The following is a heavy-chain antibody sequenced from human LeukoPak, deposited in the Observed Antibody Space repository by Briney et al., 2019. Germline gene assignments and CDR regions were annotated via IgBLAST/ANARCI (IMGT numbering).Heavy chain of an antibody. D-gene: IGHD3-9*01. CDR3: ARDMELRYFDWLPSEGCFDY. Sequence: GGSLRLFCAASGFTFSSYAMHWVRQAPGKGLEWVSYISSSVSTIYYADSVKGRFTISRDNAKNSLYLQMNSLRAEDTAVYYCARDMELRYFDWLPSEGCFDYWGQGTVVTVSS. CDR2: ISSSVSTI. CDR1: GFTFSSYA. V-gene: IGHV3-48*03. J-gene: IGHJ4*02.